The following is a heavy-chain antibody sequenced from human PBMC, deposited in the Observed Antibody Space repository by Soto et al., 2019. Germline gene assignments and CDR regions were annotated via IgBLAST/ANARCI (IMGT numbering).Heavy chain of an antibody. Sequence: SVKVSCKASGGTFSSYAISWVRQAPGQGPEWMGGIIPIFGTANYAQKFQGRVTITADESTSTAYMELSSLRSEDTAVYYCAVEFSSSWTDAFDIWGQGTMVTVSS. CDR1: GGTFSSYA. CDR3: AVEFSSSWTDAFDI. CDR2: IIPIFGTA. V-gene: IGHV1-69*13. J-gene: IGHJ3*02. D-gene: IGHD6-13*01.